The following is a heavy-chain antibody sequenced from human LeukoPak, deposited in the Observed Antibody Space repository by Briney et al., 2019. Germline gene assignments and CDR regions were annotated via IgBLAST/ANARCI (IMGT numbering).Heavy chain of an antibody. Sequence: SVKVSCKASGGTFSSYAISWVRQAPGQGLEWMGRIIPILGIANYAQKFQGRVTITADKSTSTAYMELSSLRSEDTAVYYCARINIRCGGDCSYAFDIWGQGTMVTVSS. J-gene: IGHJ3*02. CDR3: ARINIRCGGDCSYAFDI. D-gene: IGHD2-21*02. CDR1: GGTFSSYA. V-gene: IGHV1-69*04. CDR2: IIPILGIA.